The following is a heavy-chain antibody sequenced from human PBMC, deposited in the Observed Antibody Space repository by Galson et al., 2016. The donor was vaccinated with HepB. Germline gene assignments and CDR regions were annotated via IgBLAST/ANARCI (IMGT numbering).Heavy chain of an antibody. Sequence: SVKVSCKASGGTFSSYLISWLRQAPGQGLEWMGGIIPIDVSANFAQKFQGRVTITADKTTTTAYMELRSLRSVDTAVYYCARDYDRRGWFDPLGQGTLVTGSS. J-gene: IGHJ5*02. CDR1: GGTFSSYL. V-gene: IGHV1-69*06. D-gene: IGHD1-14*01. CDR3: ARDYDRRGWFDP. CDR2: IIPIDVSA.